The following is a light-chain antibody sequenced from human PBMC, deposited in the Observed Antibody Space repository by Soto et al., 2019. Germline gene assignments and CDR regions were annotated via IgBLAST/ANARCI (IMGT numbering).Light chain of an antibody. CDR1: QSVSSSY. J-gene: IGKJ2*01. Sequence: EIVLTQSPGTLSLSPGERATLSCRASQSVSSSYLAWYQQKPGQAPRLLIYGASSSATGIPDRFSGSGSGTDFTLTISRLEPEDFAVYYCQQYGSSPHTFGQRTKLEIK. V-gene: IGKV3-20*01. CDR3: QQYGSSPHT. CDR2: GAS.